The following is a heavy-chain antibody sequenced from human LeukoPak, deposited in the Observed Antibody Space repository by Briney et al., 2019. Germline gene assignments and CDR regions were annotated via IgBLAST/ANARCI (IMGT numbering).Heavy chain of an antibody. V-gene: IGHV5-51*01. CDR1: GYSFTSYW. D-gene: IGHD6-19*01. J-gene: IGHJ4*02. Sequence: GESLKISCKGSGYSFTSYWIGWVRQMPGKGPEWMGIIYPDDSDTRYSPSFQGQVTISADKSISTAYLQWSSLKAPDTAMYYCARFKWEVAGVKIDYWGQGTLVTVSS. CDR3: ARFKWEVAGVKIDY. CDR2: IYPDDSDT.